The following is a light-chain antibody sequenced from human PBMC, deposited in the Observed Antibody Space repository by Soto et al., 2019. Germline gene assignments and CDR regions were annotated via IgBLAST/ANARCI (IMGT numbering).Light chain of an antibody. V-gene: IGLV2-14*01. J-gene: IGLJ2*01. CDR3: SSYTSSSPVV. CDR1: SSDVGGYNY. CDR2: EVS. Sequence: QSALTQPASVSGSPGQSITISCTGTSSDVGGYNYVSWYQQHPGKAPKLMIYEVSHRPSGVSNRFSGSKSGNTASLNISGLQAEDEDDYYCSSYTSSSPVVFGGGTQLTVL.